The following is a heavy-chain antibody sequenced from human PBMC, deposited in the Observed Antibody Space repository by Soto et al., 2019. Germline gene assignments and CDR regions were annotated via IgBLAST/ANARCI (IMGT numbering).Heavy chain of an antibody. Sequence: GRSLRLSCAASGFTFSNYAMTWVRQAPGKGLEWVSALSASGSSTYYADSVRGRFTISRDNSKNTLYLQMSSLRVEDTAIYYCARTPWGDVFYYFNSWGRGTLVTVSS. CDR1: GFTFSNYA. V-gene: IGHV3-23*01. J-gene: IGHJ4*02. D-gene: IGHD3-16*01. CDR3: ARTPWGDVFYYFNS. CDR2: LSASGSST.